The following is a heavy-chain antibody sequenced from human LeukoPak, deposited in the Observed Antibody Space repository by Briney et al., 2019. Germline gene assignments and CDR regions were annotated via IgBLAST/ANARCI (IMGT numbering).Heavy chain of an antibody. J-gene: IGHJ4*02. Sequence: SEPLSLTCALHGESFSGYYWCWIRHPPGEGLEWIGQIYHSGSTNYNPSLKRRATISVHTSKKQFSLKLSSVTAADTTVYYCARGMTTATPPVYWGQGTLVTVSS. V-gene: IGHV4-34*01. CDR1: GESFSGYY. D-gene: IGHD4-17*01. CDR2: IYHSGST. CDR3: ARGMTTATPPVY.